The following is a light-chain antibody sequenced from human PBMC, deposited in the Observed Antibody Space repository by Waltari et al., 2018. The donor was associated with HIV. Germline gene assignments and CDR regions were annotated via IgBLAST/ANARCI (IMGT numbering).Light chain of an antibody. J-gene: IGKJ1*01. Sequence: EIAMTQSPVTLSVSPGERATLSCRASQSVSSKLAWYQQKPGQAPRPLIFGASTRATGIPARFSGSGSGTQFTLTINSLQSEDFAFYYCQQYDNWPPTFGQGTRVEIK. V-gene: IGKV3-15*01. CDR3: QQYDNWPPT. CDR1: QSVSSK. CDR2: GAS.